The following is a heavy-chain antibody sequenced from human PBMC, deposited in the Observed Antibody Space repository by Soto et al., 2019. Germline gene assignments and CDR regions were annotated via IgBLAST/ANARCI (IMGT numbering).Heavy chain of an antibody. CDR1: GFTFSSYA. CDR3: ARGSGSLYYFHY. V-gene: IGHV3-23*01. J-gene: IGHJ4*02. Sequence: PGGSLRLSCAASGFTFSSYAMSWVRQAPGKGLEWVSAISGSGGSTYYADSVKGRFIISRGNFKNILYLQMNNLRAEDTALYYCARGSGSLYYFHYWGQGTLVTVSS. D-gene: IGHD6-19*01. CDR2: ISGSGGST.